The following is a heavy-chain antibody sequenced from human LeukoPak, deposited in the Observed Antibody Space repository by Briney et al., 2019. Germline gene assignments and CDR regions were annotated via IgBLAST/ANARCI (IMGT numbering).Heavy chain of an antibody. V-gene: IGHV3-30*02. Sequence: GGSLRLSCAASGFTSSSYGMHWVRQAPGKGLEWVAFIRYDGSNKYYADSVKGRFTISRDNSKNTLYLQMNSLRAEDTAVYYCAKDGDSSGWHETPYWGQGTLVTVSS. CDR3: AKDGDSSGWHETPY. J-gene: IGHJ4*02. CDR1: GFTSSSYG. D-gene: IGHD6-19*01. CDR2: IRYDGSNK.